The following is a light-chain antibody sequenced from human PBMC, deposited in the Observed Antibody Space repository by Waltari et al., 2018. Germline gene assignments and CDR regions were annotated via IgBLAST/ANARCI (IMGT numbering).Light chain of an antibody. Sequence: DIVMTQSPDSLAVSLGERATIHCTSSQGVLYSTNKKNYIAWYQQKPRQPPKLLIYWSSTRESGVPERFSGSGSGTDFTLTISGLQAQDVAVYYCQQYYSTPYTFGQGTKLELK. CDR3: QQYYSTPYT. V-gene: IGKV4-1*01. CDR1: QGVLYSTNKKNY. J-gene: IGKJ2*01. CDR2: WSS.